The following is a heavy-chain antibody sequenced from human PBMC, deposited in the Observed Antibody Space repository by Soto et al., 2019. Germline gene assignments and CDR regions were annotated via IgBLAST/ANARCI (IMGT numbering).Heavy chain of an antibody. V-gene: IGHV5-51*01. D-gene: IGHD6-13*01. CDR3: ARRAPGISGGMDV. CDR1: GYSFTSYW. J-gene: IGHJ6*02. Sequence: GESLKISCKGSGYSFTSYWIGWVRQMSGKGLEWMGIIYPGDSDTRYSPSFQGQVTISADKSISTAYLQWSSLKALDTAMYYCARRAPGISGGMDVWGQGTTVTVSS. CDR2: IYPGDSDT.